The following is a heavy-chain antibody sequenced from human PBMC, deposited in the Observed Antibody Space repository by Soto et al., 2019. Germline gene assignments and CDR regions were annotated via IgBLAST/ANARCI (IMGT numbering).Heavy chain of an antibody. J-gene: IGHJ4*02. CDR3: ASTRGSSYDY. Sequence: EVQLVETGGGMIQPGGPLSLSCAASGFTVSGNYMSWVRQAPGKGLEWVSGIYNGGGTYYADSVKGRFTISRDNSKNTLYLQMNSLRAEDTAVYYCASTRGSSYDYWGQGTLVTVSS. CDR2: IYNGGGT. V-gene: IGHV3-53*02. CDR1: GFTVSGNY. D-gene: IGHD6-6*01.